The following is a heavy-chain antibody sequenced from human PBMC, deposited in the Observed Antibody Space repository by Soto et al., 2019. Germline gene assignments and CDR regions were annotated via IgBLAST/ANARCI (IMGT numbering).Heavy chain of an antibody. CDR2: ISSSSSYI. CDR3: AREDGTMIVVVTGAFDI. CDR1: GFTFSSYS. Sequence: GSLRLSCAASGFTFSSYSMNWVRQAPGKGLEWVSSISSSSSYIYYADSVKGRFTISRDNAKNSLYLQMNSLRAEDTAVYYCAREDGTMIVVVTGAFDIWGQGTMVTVSS. D-gene: IGHD3-22*01. V-gene: IGHV3-21*01. J-gene: IGHJ3*02.